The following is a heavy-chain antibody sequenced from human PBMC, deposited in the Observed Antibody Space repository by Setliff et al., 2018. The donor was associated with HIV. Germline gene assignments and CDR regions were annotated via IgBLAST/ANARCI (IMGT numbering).Heavy chain of an antibody. CDR1: GYTFTSYG. CDR2: ISAYNGNT. J-gene: IGHJ3*02. CDR3: ARDPPLAAAGGPDAFDI. D-gene: IGHD6-13*01. Sequence: ASVKVSCKASGYTFTSYGISWVRQAPGQGLEWMGWISAYNGNTNYAQKLQGRVAMTTDTSTSTAYMELRSLRSDDTAVYYCARDPPLAAAGGPDAFDIWGQGTMVTVSS. V-gene: IGHV1-18*01.